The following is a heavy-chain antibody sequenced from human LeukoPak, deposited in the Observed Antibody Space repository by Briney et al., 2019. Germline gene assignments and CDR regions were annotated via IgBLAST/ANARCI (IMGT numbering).Heavy chain of an antibody. CDR3: AKDLFPSRLPEYHFDY. Sequence: GGSLRLSCAASGFTFSSYGMHWVRQAPGKGLEWVAVISYDGSNKYYADSVKGRFTISRDNSKNTLYLQMNSLRAEDTAVYYCAKDLFPSRLPEYHFDYWAREPWSPSPQ. D-gene: IGHD2-2*01. CDR2: ISYDGSNK. J-gene: IGHJ4*02. V-gene: IGHV3-30*18. CDR1: GFTFSSYG.